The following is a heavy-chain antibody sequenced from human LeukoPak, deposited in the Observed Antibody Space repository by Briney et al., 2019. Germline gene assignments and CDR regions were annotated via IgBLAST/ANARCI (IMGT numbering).Heavy chain of an antibody. CDR1: GYTFTSYG. CDR2: ISAYNGNT. Sequence: ASVKVSCKASGYTFTSYGISWVRQAPGQGLEWMGWISAYNGNTNYAQKLQGRVTMTTDTSTSTAYMELRSLRSDDTAVYYCARDTYCYDSSGYNPFDYWGQGTLVTVSS. J-gene: IGHJ4*02. D-gene: IGHD3-22*01. CDR3: ARDTYCYDSSGYNPFDY. V-gene: IGHV1-18*01.